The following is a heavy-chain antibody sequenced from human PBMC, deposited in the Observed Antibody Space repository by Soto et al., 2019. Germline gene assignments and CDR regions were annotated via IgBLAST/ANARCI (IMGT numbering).Heavy chain of an antibody. J-gene: IGHJ5*02. CDR1: VGSISSGGYY. CDR3: ARARIVALGSTDYVSFEP. Sequence: PTETLSLTCTFSVGSISSGGYYCSWIRQHPWKGLEWIGYIYYSGSTYYNPSLKSRVTISVDTSKNQFSLKLSSVTAADTAVYYCARARIVALGSTDYVSFEPWGQGTLVSVSS. D-gene: IGHD6-6*01. V-gene: IGHV4-31*03. CDR2: IYYSGST.